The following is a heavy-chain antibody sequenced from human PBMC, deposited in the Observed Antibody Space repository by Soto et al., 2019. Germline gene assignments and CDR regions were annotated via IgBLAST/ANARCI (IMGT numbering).Heavy chain of an antibody. V-gene: IGHV4-4*07. Sequence: QVQLQESSPGLVKPSETLSLTCTVSGDFISNFYWSWIRQPAGKGLQSLGRISASGRSNYNPNLQSRVAMSLDTSKNPFSLRLTSLSAADTAVHFCARGMGRYFDLWGRGTLVTVFS. CDR1: GDFISNFY. D-gene: IGHD2-8*01. J-gene: IGHJ2*01. CDR3: ARGMGRYFDL. CDR2: ISASGRS.